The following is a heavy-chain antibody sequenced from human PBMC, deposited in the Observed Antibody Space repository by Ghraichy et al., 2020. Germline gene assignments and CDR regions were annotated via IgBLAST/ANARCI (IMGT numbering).Heavy chain of an antibody. J-gene: IGHJ6*03. D-gene: IGHD5-18*01. CDR2: IYYSGST. CDR3: ARRFDGVDTAMPGYYYYMDV. V-gene: IGHV4-39*01. Sequence: SETLSLTCTVSGGSISSSSYYWGWIRQPPGKGLEWIGSIYYSGSTYYNPSLKSRVTISVDTSKNQFSLKLSSVTAADTAVYYCARRFDGVDTAMPGYYYYMDVWGKGTTVTVSS. CDR1: GGSISSSSYY.